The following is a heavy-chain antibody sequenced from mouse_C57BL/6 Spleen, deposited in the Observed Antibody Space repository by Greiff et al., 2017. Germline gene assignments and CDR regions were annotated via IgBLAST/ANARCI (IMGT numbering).Heavy chain of an antibody. D-gene: IGHD6-2*01. CDR1: GFTFSSYA. Sequence: DVMLVESGGGLVKPGGSLKLSCAASGFTFSSYAMSWVRQTPEKRLEWVATISDGGSYTYYPDNVKGRFTISRDNAKNNRYLQMSHLKSEDTAMYYCARDRSSPFYYAMDYWGQGTSVTVSS. CDR3: ARDRSSPFYYAMDY. CDR2: ISDGGSYT. J-gene: IGHJ4*01. V-gene: IGHV5-4*01.